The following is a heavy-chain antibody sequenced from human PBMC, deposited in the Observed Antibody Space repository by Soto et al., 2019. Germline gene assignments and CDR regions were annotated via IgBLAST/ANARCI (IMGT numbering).Heavy chain of an antibody. CDR1: GGSISSYY. CDR2: IYYSGST. Sequence: SETLSLTCTVSGGSISSYYWSWIRQPPGKGLEWIGYIYYSGSTNYNPSLKSRVTISVDTSKNQFSLKLSSVTAADTAVYYCARHVDSSSSGSFDYWGQGTLVTVSS. J-gene: IGHJ4*02. V-gene: IGHV4-59*08. CDR3: ARHVDSSSSGSFDY. D-gene: IGHD6-6*01.